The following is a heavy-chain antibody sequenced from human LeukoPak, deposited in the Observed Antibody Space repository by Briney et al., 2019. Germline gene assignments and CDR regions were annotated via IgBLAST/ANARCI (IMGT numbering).Heavy chain of an antibody. CDR1: GFTFDDCA. CDR2: ISWNGDSI. CDR3: AKDLYGDFAFHFDH. J-gene: IGHJ4*02. D-gene: IGHD4-17*01. V-gene: IGHV3-9*03. Sequence: GGSLRLSCEASGFTFDDCAMHWVRQAPGKGLEWVSTISWNGDSIAYADSVKGRFTISRDNAKNSLYLQMNNLRPEDMAFYYCAKDLYGDFAFHFDHWGQGTLVTVSS.